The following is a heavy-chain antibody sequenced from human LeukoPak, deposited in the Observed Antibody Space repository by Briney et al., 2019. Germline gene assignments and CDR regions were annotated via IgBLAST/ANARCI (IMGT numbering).Heavy chain of an antibody. CDR2: INYGGST. D-gene: IGHD2-2*01. CDR1: GGSFSGYF. Sequence: SSETLSLTCAVYGGSFSGYFWTWIRQPPGQGLEWIGEINYGGSTNYNSSLKSRVTISVDTSKNQFSLELSSVTAADTAVYFCARSPRVLPAARYDYWGHGTPVTVPS. J-gene: IGHJ4*01. CDR3: ARSPRVLPAARYDY. V-gene: IGHV4-34*01.